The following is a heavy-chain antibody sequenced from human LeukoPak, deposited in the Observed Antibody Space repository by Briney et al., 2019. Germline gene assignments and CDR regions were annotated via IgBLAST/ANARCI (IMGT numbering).Heavy chain of an antibody. CDR1: GFTFSSYS. J-gene: IGHJ6*03. D-gene: IGHD3-16*02. CDR3: ARTANSDRRLYYYMDV. CDR2: ISTSSSYI. Sequence: GGSLRLSCAASGFTFSSYSMNWVRQAPGKGLEWVSFISTSSSYIYYADSMKGRFTISRDNAKKSLYLQLNSLRAEDTAVYFCARTANSDRRLYYYMDVWGKGTTVTVSS. V-gene: IGHV3-21*01.